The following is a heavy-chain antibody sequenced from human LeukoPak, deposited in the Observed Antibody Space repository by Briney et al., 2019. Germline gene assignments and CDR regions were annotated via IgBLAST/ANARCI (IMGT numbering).Heavy chain of an antibody. V-gene: IGHV3-23*01. CDR3: AKSGSTSWYLDY. D-gene: IGHD6-13*01. CDR2: ISGSGDNNDNT. J-gene: IGHJ4*01. Sequence: GGPLRLSCAASGFTFSVYAMSWVREAPGKGLEWVSAISGSGDNNDNTYYADSVKGQFTISRDNSKNTLYLQMSSLRAEDAAVYYCAKSGSTSWYLDYWGQGPLVTVSS. CDR1: GFTFSVYA.